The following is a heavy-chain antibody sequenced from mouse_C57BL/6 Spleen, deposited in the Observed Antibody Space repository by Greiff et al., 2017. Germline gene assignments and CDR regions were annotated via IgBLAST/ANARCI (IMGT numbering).Heavy chain of an antibody. J-gene: IGHJ2*01. D-gene: IGHD2-2*01. CDR3: TRGGSTMVTPFDY. CDR2: ISSGGDYI. Sequence: EVQVVESGEGLVKPGGSLKLSCAASGFTFSSYAMSWVRQTPEKRLEWVAYISSGGDYIYYADTVKGRFTISRDNARNTLYLQISSLKSEDTAMYYCTRGGSTMVTPFDYWGQGTTLTVSS. V-gene: IGHV5-9-1*02. CDR1: GFTFSSYA.